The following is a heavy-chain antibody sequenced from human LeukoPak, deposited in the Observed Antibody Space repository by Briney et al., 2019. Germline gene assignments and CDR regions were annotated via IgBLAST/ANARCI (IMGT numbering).Heavy chain of an antibody. CDR1: GGSFSSYY. V-gene: IGHV4-4*07. D-gene: IGHD3-10*01. CDR3: ARDAKYYFGSRTYFFFEY. J-gene: IGHJ4*02. Sequence: PSETLSLTCTVSGGSFSSYYWSWIRQPAGKGLEWIGHIYTSGTTNYNPSLKSRVTMSIDTSKNQFSLKLSSVTAADTAIYYCARDAKYYFGSRTYFFFEYWGQGTLLTVSS. CDR2: IYTSGTT.